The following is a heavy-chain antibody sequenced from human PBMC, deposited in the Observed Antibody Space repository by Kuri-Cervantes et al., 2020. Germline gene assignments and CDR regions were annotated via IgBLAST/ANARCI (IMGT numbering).Heavy chain of an antibody. Sequence: GGSLRLSCEVSGFSFSSSWMSWIRQAPGKGLEWVGRIKSKTDGGTTDYAAPVKGRFTISRDDSKNTLYLQMNSLKTEDTAVYYCTTLLWPLGNRWGPNDYWGQGTLVTVSS. CDR3: TTLLWPLGNRWGPNDY. CDR2: IKSKTDGGTT. CDR1: GFSFSSSW. V-gene: IGHV3-15*01. J-gene: IGHJ4*02. D-gene: IGHD3-10*01.